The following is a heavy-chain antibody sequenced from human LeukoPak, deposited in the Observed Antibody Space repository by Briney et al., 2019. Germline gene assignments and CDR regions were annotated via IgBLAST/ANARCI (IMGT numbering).Heavy chain of an antibody. Sequence: PSETLSLTCSVYGVSLSDYYWSGIRQPPGKGLEWIGEINHNGGTKYNPSLKGRVTISVDTSENQFSLNLRSVTAADTAVYYCARIRCGRSSAICYNHWGQGTLVTVSS. D-gene: IGHD2-2*02. CDR3: ARIRCGRSSAICYNH. CDR2: INHNGGT. V-gene: IGHV4-34*01. CDR1: GVSLSDYY. J-gene: IGHJ5*02.